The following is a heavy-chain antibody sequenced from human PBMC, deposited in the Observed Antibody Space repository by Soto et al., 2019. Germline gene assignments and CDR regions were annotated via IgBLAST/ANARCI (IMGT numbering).Heavy chain of an antibody. Sequence: SLTLSLTCVISWDSLSSNIAACNCIRQSPSRGLEWLGRTYYRSKWYNDYAVSVRSRITINPDTSKNQFSLQLNSVTPEDTAVYYCARGIEAGRGDWLDPWGQGTLVTVSS. CDR2: TYYRSKWYN. CDR3: ARGIEAGRGDWLDP. J-gene: IGHJ5*02. V-gene: IGHV6-1*01. D-gene: IGHD6-13*01. CDR1: WDSLSSNIAA.